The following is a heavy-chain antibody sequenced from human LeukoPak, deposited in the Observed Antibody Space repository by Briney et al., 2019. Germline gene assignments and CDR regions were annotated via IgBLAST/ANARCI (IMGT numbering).Heavy chain of an antibody. V-gene: IGHV4-59*08. CDR2: IYYSGST. CDR3: ARHRFHYYGLPNYGMDV. J-gene: IGHJ6*02. D-gene: IGHD1-26*01. Sequence: SETLSLTCIVSGGSISSYYWSWIRQPPGKGLECIGYIYYSGSTNYNPSLKSRVTISIGTSKNQFSLKLSSVTAADTAVYYCARHRFHYYGLPNYGMDVWGQGTTVTVSS. CDR1: GGSISSYY.